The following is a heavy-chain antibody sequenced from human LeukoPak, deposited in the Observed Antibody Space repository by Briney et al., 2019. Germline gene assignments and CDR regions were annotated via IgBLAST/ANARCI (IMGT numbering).Heavy chain of an antibody. CDR1: GLTFRNAW. CDR3: ARATCRKRIPIFGVVSCYSWSDP. D-gene: IGHD3-3*01. V-gene: IGHV4-4*02. CDR2: IYHSRTT. J-gene: IGHJ5*02. Sequence: GSLRLSCAASGLTFRNAWMSWVRQAPGKGLEWIGAIYHSRTTNYNPSLKSRVTISVDKSKNQFSLKLSSVTAADTAVYYCARATCRKRIPIFGVVSCYSWSDPWGQGTLVTVSS.